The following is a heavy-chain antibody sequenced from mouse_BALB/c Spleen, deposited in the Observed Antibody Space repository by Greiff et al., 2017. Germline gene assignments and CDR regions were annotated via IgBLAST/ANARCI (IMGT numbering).Heavy chain of an antibody. V-gene: IGHV5-6*01. CDR2: ISSGGSYT. CDR3: ARGDYYGSSYGY. J-gene: IGHJ2*01. Sequence: EVKLVESGGDLVKPGGSLKLSCAASGFTFSSYGMSWVRQTPDKRLEWVATISSGGSYTYYPDSVKGRFTISRDNAKNTLYLQMSSLRSEDTAMYYCARGDYYGSSYGYWGQGTTLTVSS. D-gene: IGHD1-1*01. CDR1: GFTFSSYG.